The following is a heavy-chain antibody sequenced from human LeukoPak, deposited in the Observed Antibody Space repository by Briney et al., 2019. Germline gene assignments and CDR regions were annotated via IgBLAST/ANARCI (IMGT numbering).Heavy chain of an antibody. Sequence: GGSLRLSCAASGFTFSDYYMSWIRQAPGKGLEWVSYISSSGSTIYYVDSVKGRFTISRDNAKNSLYLQMNSLRAEDTAVYYCARESVAGTSIDYWGQGTLVTVSS. D-gene: IGHD6-19*01. CDR1: GFTFSDYY. CDR3: ARESVAGTSIDY. V-gene: IGHV3-11*01. J-gene: IGHJ4*02. CDR2: ISSSGSTI.